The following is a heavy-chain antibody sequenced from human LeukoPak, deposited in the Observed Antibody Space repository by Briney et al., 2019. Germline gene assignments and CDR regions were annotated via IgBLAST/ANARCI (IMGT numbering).Heavy chain of an antibody. V-gene: IGHV3-30-3*01. Sequence: GRSLRLSCAASGFTFSSYAMHWVRQAPGKGLEWVAVISYDGSNKYYADSVKGRFTISRDNSKNTLHLQMNSLRAEDTAVYYCARGLYYDFWSGYLFDYWGQGTLVTVSS. CDR1: GFTFSSYA. CDR2: ISYDGSNK. J-gene: IGHJ4*02. D-gene: IGHD3-3*01. CDR3: ARGLYYDFWSGYLFDY.